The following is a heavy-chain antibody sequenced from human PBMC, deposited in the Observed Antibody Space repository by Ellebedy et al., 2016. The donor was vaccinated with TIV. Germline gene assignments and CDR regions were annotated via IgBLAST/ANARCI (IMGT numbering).Heavy chain of an antibody. Sequence: PGGSLRLSCAASGFTFSNAWMNWVRQAPGKGLEWVGRIKSKTDGGTTDYAAPVKGRFTISRDDSKNTLYLQMNSLKTEDTAVYYCTTDGAAYCGGDCCSSLAYWGQGTLVTVSS. D-gene: IGHD2-21*02. CDR1: GFTFSNAW. J-gene: IGHJ4*02. CDR3: TTDGAAYCGGDCCSSLAY. V-gene: IGHV3-15*07. CDR2: IKSKTDGGTT.